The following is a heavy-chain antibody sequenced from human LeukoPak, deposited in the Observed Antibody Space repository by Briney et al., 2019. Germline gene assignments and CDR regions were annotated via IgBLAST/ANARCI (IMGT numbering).Heavy chain of an antibody. Sequence: PGESLKISCKGSGYGFTSYWIGWVRQMPGKGLEGMGSIYPGDSDTRYSPSFQGQVTISADKSISTAYLQWSSLKASDTAMYYCVRNLATRSENDSWGQGTLVTVSS. D-gene: IGHD5-12*01. CDR2: IYPGDSDT. CDR3: VRNLATRSENDS. CDR1: GYGFTSYW. V-gene: IGHV5-51*01. J-gene: IGHJ4*02.